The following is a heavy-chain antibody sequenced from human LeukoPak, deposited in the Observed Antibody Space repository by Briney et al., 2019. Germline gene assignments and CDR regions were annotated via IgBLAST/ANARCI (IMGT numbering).Heavy chain of an antibody. J-gene: IGHJ4*02. CDR1: GYTFTSYD. Sequence: ASVNVSCKASGYTFTSYDINWVRQATGQGLEWMGWMNPNSGNTCYAQKFQGRVTMTRNTSISTAYMELSSLRSEDTAVYYCARASLYYDSSGYEYPAFDYWGQGTLVTVSS. V-gene: IGHV1-8*01. CDR2: MNPNSGNT. D-gene: IGHD3-22*01. CDR3: ARASLYYDSSGYEYPAFDY.